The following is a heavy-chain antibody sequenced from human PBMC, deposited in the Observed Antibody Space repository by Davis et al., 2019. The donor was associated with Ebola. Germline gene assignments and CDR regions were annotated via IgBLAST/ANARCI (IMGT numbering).Heavy chain of an antibody. CDR3: VHRHLTTTTDYGMDV. V-gene: IGHV2-5*02. J-gene: IGHJ6*02. CDR2: IYWDDDK. D-gene: IGHD1-7*01. Sequence: SGPTLVKPTQTLTLTCTFSGFSLTTRGVGVGWIRQPPGKALEWLALIYWDDDKRYRPSLKSRFTITKDTSKNQVVLTMTSMDPVDSATYYCVHRHLTTTTDYGMDVWGQGTTVTVSS. CDR1: GFSLTTRGVG.